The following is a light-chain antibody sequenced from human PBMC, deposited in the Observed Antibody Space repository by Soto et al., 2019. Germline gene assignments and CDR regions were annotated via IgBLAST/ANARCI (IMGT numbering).Light chain of an antibody. J-gene: IGKJ2*01. V-gene: IGKV3-15*01. Sequence: EMVMTQSPATLSLSPGERATLSCRASQSVSRNLAWYQQKPGQAPRLLIYDASTRATGIPARFSGSGSGTDFPLTISSLQPEDFAGYYCQQHSHRPLNFGQGTKLEIK. CDR3: QQHSHRPLN. CDR1: QSVSRN. CDR2: DAS.